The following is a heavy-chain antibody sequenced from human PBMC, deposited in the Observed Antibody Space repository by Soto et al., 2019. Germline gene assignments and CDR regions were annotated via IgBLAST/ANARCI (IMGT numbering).Heavy chain of an antibody. CDR1: GGSISSGGYS. Sequence: SETLSLTRAVSGGSISSGGYSWSWIRQPPGKGLEWIGYIYHSGSTYYHPSLKSRVTISVDRSKNQFSLKLSSVIAADTAVYYCATAGDDFWSGYYGFYFDYWGQGTLVTVSS. V-gene: IGHV4-30-2*01. D-gene: IGHD3-3*01. CDR3: ATAGDDFWSGYYGFYFDY. CDR2: IYHSGST. J-gene: IGHJ4*02.